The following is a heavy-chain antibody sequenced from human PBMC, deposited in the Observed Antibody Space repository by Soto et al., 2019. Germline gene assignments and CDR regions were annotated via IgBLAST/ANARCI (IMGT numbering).Heavy chain of an antibody. CDR2: MNPTVGTT. J-gene: IGHJ4*02. V-gene: IGHV1-69*01. CDR1: ESIFTKSG. Sequence: QLVQSGAEVKKPDSSVKVSCKASESIFTKSGVTWVRQAPGRGLEWMGGMNPTVGTTHYAQRFQGRLTIYVDESRTTVNMGLSNLTPDDTAVYYCARLRSDCGGGTCSGSFWGQGTLVTVSS. D-gene: IGHD2-15*01. CDR3: ARLRSDCGGGTCSGSF.